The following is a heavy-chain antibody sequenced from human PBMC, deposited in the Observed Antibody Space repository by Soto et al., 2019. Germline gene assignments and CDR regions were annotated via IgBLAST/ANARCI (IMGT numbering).Heavy chain of an antibody. J-gene: IGHJ4*02. Sequence: PGGSLRLSCAASGFNFSSYAMHWVRQAPGKGLEGGAVISYDGGKKYYADSVKGRFTISRDNSKNTLYVEMNSLSAEDTAVYYCAREGQPAAGTTPHNWGQGTLVTVSS. CDR2: ISYDGGKK. V-gene: IGHV3-30*04. CDR1: GFNFSSYA. CDR3: AREGQPAAGTTPHN. D-gene: IGHD6-13*01.